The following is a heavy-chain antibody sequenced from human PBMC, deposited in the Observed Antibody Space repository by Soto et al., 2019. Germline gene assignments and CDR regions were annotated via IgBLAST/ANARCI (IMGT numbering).Heavy chain of an antibody. V-gene: IGHV3-74*01. Sequence: EVQLVESGGGLVQPGGSLRLSCVASGFTFKKYWMHWVRQAPGKGLVWVSRIDRDGRDASYADSVKGRFTMSRDNAKDTLYLQANNLGVDDTAVYYCVRDYDNDDPIRWYFGMDLWGPGTTVTVSS. D-gene: IGHD5-12*01. CDR3: VRDYDNDDPIRWYFGMDL. CDR1: GFTFKKYW. CDR2: IDRDGRDA. J-gene: IGHJ6*02.